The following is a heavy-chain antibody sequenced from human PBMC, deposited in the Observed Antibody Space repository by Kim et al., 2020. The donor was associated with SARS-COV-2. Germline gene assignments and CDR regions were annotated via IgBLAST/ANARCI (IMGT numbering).Heavy chain of an antibody. J-gene: IGHJ4*02. CDR3: ARDYGDYDFAFDY. D-gene: IGHD4-17*01. Sequence: YSQRFPGRVTVTTDTSAGSACMELSSLRSEDTAVYYCARDYGDYDFAFDYWGQGTLVTVSS. V-gene: IGHV1-3*01.